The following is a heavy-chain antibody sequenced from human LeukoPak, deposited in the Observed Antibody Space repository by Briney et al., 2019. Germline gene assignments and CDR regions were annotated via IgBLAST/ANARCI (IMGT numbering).Heavy chain of an antibody. CDR1: GFAFSNYA. CDR3: AKGIYNYAPFCFDS. Sequence: GGSLRLSCAASGFAFSNYAMSWVRQAPGKGLEWVSAISGRGSHTYYADSVKGRFTISRDNPKNTLSLQMNSLRAEDTAVYYCAKGIYNYAPFCFDSWGQGTLVAVSS. J-gene: IGHJ4*02. V-gene: IGHV3-23*01. D-gene: IGHD5-18*01. CDR2: ISGRGSHT.